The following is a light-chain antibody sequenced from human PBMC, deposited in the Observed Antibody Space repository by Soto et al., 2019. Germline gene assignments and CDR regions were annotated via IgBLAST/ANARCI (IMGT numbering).Light chain of an antibody. V-gene: IGKV3-20*01. CDR1: QSVSNNY. CDR2: GAS. Sequence: EIATLSCRASQSVSNNYLAWYQQKPGQAPRLLIYGASNRATGIPDRFSGSGSGTDFTLTISRLEPEDFAVYYCQQYGSSINFGQGTRLEIK. CDR3: QQYGSSIN. J-gene: IGKJ5*01.